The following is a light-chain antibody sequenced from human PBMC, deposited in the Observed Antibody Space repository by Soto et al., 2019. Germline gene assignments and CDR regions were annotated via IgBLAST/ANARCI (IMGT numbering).Light chain of an antibody. V-gene: IGKV4-1*01. CDR3: QQYYNTHT. Sequence: DIVMTQSPELLAVSLGERATINCKSSQSVLYSSNNKNYLAWYQQKPGQPPKLLIYWASTRESGVSDRFSGSGSGTDFTLTISSLQAEYVAVYYCQQYYNTHTFGQGARLEIK. CDR1: QSVLYSSNNKNY. CDR2: WAS. J-gene: IGKJ5*01.